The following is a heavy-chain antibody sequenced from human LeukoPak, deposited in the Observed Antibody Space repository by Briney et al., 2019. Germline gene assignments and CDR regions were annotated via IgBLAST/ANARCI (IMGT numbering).Heavy chain of an antibody. V-gene: IGHV3-74*01. CDR1: GFTFSSYW. J-gene: IGHJ3*02. Sequence: GGSLRLSCAASGFTFSSYWMHWVRQAPGKGLVWVSLINSDGSSTIYADSVKGRFTISRDNVKNTLYLQMNSLRAEDTAVYCCARGLTIFGVVNDAFDIWGQGTMVTVSS. CDR2: INSDGSST. CDR3: ARGLTIFGVVNDAFDI. D-gene: IGHD3-3*01.